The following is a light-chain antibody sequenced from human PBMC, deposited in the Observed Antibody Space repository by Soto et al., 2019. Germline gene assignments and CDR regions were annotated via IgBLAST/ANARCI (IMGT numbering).Light chain of an antibody. CDR1: QSFSSRY. CDR3: LQYGNIPFT. V-gene: IGKV3-20*01. Sequence: EIVLTQSPGTLSLSPGERATLSCRASQSFSSRYLAWYQQKPGQAPRLLIYGASSRATGLPDRFSGSGSGTDFTLTISRLEPEDFAVYYCLQYGNIPFTFGQGTKVEIK. CDR2: GAS. J-gene: IGKJ1*01.